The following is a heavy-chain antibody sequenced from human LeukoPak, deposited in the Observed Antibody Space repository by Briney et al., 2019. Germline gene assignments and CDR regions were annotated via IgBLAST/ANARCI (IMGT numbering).Heavy chain of an antibody. D-gene: IGHD2-21*02. CDR2: ISTGSSYT. Sequence: GGSLRLSCAASGFTFSDYYMSWIRQAPGRGLEWVSYISTGSSYTNYADSVKGRFTISRDNAKNSLYLQMNSLRAEDTALYYCARAEGGPATAIYWGQGTLASVSS. J-gene: IGHJ4*02. CDR3: ARAEGGPATAIY. CDR1: GFTFSDYY. V-gene: IGHV3-11*05.